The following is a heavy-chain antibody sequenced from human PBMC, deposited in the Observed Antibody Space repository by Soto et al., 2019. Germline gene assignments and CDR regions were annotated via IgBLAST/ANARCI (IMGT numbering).Heavy chain of an antibody. CDR2: IFYSGHT. CDR1: CGSNNNYH. D-gene: IGHD6-19*01. J-gene: IGHJ4*02. CDR3: GRLAKYNSGLSIFDY. V-gene: IGHV4-59*01. Sequence: SETLSLTRTVSCGSNNNYHWIWVRQPPWKGLEWIGFIFYSGHTYYSPSLESRVNISVETSQSQFSLNLRSLSTADTAVYYCGRLAKYNSGLSIFDYWCQGALVTVS.